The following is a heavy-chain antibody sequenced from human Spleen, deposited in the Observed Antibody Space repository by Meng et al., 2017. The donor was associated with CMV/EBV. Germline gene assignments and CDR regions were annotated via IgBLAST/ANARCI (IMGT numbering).Heavy chain of an antibody. CDR1: GGSISSSSYY. CDR3: ARHGVYSNYLPVWFDP. D-gene: IGHD4-11*01. V-gene: IGHV4-39*01. CDR2: IYYSGST. J-gene: IGHJ5*02. Sequence: SETLSLTCTVSGGSISSSSYYWGWIRQPPGKGLEWIGSIYYSGSTYYNPSLKSRVTISVDTSKNQFSLKLSSVTAADTAVYYCARHGVYSNYLPVWFDPWGQGTLVTVSS.